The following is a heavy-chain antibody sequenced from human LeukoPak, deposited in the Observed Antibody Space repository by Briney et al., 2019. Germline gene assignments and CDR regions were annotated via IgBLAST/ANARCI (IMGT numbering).Heavy chain of an antibody. J-gene: IGHJ4*02. Sequence: PSETLSLTCTVSGYSISSGYYWGWIRQPPGKGLEWIGSIYHSGSTYYNPSLKSRVTISVDTSKNQFSLKLSSVTAADTAVYYCARGGYRYSGSFDYWGQGTLVTVSS. D-gene: IGHD1-26*01. CDR3: ARGGYRYSGSFDY. V-gene: IGHV4-38-2*02. CDR2: IYHSGST. CDR1: GYSISSGYY.